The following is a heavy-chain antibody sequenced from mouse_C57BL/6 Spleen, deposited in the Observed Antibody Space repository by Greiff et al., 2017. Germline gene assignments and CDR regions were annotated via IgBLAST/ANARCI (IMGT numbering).Heavy chain of an antibody. CDR3: ARSDYYGSSYDAMDY. V-gene: IGHV14-3*01. CDR1: GFNIKNTS. CDR2: IDPANGNT. D-gene: IGHD1-1*01. Sequence: VQLQQSVAELVRPGASVKLSCTASGFNIKNTSMHWVKQRPEQGLEWIGRIDPANGNTKYAPKFQGKATITADTSSNTAYLQLSSLTSEDTAIYYCARSDYYGSSYDAMDYWGQGTSVTVSS. J-gene: IGHJ4*01.